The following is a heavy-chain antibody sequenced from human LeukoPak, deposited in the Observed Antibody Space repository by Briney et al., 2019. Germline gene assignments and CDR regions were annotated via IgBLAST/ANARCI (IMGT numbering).Heavy chain of an antibody. Sequence: GGSLGLSCAASGFTFNIYWMSWVRQAPGKGLEWVSYISSSGSIIYYADSVKGRFTISRDNAKDSLYLQMNSLRAEDTAIYHCARDQRSSGAFDIWGQGTMVTVSS. J-gene: IGHJ3*02. D-gene: IGHD2-2*01. V-gene: IGHV3-48*04. CDR2: ISSSGSII. CDR1: GFTFNIYW. CDR3: ARDQRSSGAFDI.